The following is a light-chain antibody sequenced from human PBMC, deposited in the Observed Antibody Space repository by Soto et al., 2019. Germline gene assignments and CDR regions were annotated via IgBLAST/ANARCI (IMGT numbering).Light chain of an antibody. J-gene: IGKJ5*01. Sequence: DIQMTQSPSSVSASVGDRVSITCRASHDISSWLAWYQQKPGKAPRLLIYGASNLQSGVPPRFSGSASGTDFTLTVSSLQPEDFATYYCQHAKSYPITFGQGTRLEIK. CDR1: HDISSW. CDR2: GAS. CDR3: QHAKSYPIT. V-gene: IGKV1D-12*01.